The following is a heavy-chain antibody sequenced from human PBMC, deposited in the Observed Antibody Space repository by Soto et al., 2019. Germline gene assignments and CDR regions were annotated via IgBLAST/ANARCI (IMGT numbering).Heavy chain of an antibody. V-gene: IGHV4-39*01. CDR3: ARQRGRLGEADY. CDR1: GGSVGGSGYY. Sequence: QLQLQESGPGLLKPAETLFLSCSVSGGSVGGSGYYWGWIRQSPVKGLEWIGNVHYDQTTYYSPSLESRLTISIDTLKNNFSLKLTSVIAADTAVYYCARQRGRLGEADYWGQGTLVTVSS. D-gene: IGHD4-17*01. CDR2: VHYDQTT. J-gene: IGHJ4*02.